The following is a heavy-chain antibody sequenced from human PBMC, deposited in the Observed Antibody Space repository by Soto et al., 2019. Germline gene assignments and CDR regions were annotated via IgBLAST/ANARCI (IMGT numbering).Heavy chain of an antibody. J-gene: IGHJ6*02. D-gene: IGHD2-2*01. CDR2: LSYDGSNK. V-gene: IGHV3-30*03. Sequence: QVQLVESGGGVVQPGRSLRLSCAASGFTFSTYAMHWVRQAPGKGLEWVAVLSYDGSNKYYADSVKGRFTISRDNSKNTRYLQMNSLRAEDTAVYYCARVVTVAMYYYYGMDVWGQGTTVTVSS. CDR1: GFTFSTYA. CDR3: ARVVTVAMYYYYGMDV.